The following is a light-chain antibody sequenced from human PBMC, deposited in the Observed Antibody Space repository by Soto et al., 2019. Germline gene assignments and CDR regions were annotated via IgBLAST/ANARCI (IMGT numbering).Light chain of an antibody. CDR2: LDN. CDR3: QSSDSTSWV. J-gene: IGLJ3*02. V-gene: IGLV6-57*01. Sequence: NFVLSQPHSVSESPGKTVTISCTRNSDSITSTYVQWYQQRPGRSPTSVIYLDNQRPSGVPDRFSGSIDRSSNSASLTISGLRAEDEAHYYCQSSDSTSWVFGGGTKVTVL. CDR1: SDSITSTY.